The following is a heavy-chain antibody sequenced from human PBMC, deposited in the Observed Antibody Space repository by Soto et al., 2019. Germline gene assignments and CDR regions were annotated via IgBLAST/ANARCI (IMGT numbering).Heavy chain of an antibody. J-gene: IGHJ4*02. CDR3: ARDHWGVRYYFDY. CDR2: INAGNGNT. V-gene: IGHV1-3*01. D-gene: IGHD3-16*01. Sequence: ASVKVSCKASGYTFTSYAMHWVRQAPGQRLEWMGWINAGNGNTKYSQKFQGRVTITRDTSAGTAYMELSSLRSEDTAVYYCARDHWGVRYYFDYWGQGTLVTVSS. CDR1: GYTFTSYA.